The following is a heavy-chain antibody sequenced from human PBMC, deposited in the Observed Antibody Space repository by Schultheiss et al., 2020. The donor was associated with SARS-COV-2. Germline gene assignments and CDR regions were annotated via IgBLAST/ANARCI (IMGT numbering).Heavy chain of an antibody. D-gene: IGHD3-22*01. CDR3: ARVVYSSGYSTGWYFDL. CDR1: GGSISSGDYY. Sequence: SETLSLTCTVSGGSISSGDYYWSWIRQPPGKGLEWIGYIYYSGSTYYNPSLKSRVTISVDTSKNQFSLKLSSVTAADTAVYYCARVVYSSGYSTGWYFDLWGRGTLVTVSS. V-gene: IGHV4-30-4*01. CDR2: IYYSGST. J-gene: IGHJ2*01.